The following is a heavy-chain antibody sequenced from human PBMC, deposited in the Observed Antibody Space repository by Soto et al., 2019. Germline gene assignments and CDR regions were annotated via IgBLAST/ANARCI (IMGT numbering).Heavy chain of an antibody. Sequence: PSETLSLTCTVSGDSINSVDHYWSWIRQPPGKGLEWMGYIYHSGSTHYNPSLNSRLTISIDTSTNRFSLNLTSVTAADTAVYFCARLRWETENNWFDPWGQGAQVTVSS. J-gene: IGHJ5*02. CDR2: IYHSGST. CDR1: GDSINSVDHY. D-gene: IGHD1-26*01. V-gene: IGHV4-30-4*01. CDR3: ARLRWETENNWFDP.